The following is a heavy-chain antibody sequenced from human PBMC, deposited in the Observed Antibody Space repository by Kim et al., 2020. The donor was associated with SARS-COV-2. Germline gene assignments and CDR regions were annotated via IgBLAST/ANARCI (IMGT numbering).Heavy chain of an antibody. CDR3: ARGGLWFGDVGYYYGMDV. CDR1: GGSVSSGSYY. CDR2: IYYSGST. D-gene: IGHD3-10*01. V-gene: IGHV4-61*01. Sequence: SETLSLTCTVSGGSVSSGSYYWSWIRQPPGKGLEWIGHIYYSGSTNYNPSLKSRVTISVDTSKNQFSLKLSSVTAADTAVYYCARGGLWFGDVGYYYGMDVWGQGTTVTVSS. J-gene: IGHJ6*02.